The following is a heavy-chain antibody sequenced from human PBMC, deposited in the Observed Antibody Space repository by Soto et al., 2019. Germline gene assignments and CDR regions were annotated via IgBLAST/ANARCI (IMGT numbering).Heavy chain of an antibody. D-gene: IGHD3-10*01. CDR1: GYTFTNYY. Sequence: QVQLVQSGAEVKKPGASVKVSCRASGYTFTNYYIHWVRQAPGQGLEWMAIINPMSGSTNYAQNFQGRVTLTMDTSTTTVYMDLSSLRFEDTAVYFCARDLLAGDFWSQGTLVTVYS. J-gene: IGHJ4*02. CDR3: ARDLLAGDF. CDR2: INPMSGST. V-gene: IGHV1-46*01.